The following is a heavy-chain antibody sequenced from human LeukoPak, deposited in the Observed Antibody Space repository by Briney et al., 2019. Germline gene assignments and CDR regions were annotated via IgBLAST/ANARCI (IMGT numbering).Heavy chain of an antibody. D-gene: IGHD3-3*01. V-gene: IGHV3-74*01. CDR2: INNPGTGT. J-gene: IGHJ4*02. CDR1: GFTFSSYW. Sequence: QAGGSLRLSCAASGFTFSSYWMHWVRQVPGKGLVWVAHINNPGTGTTYADAVKGRFTISRDNAKNTLHLQMNSLRADDTAMYYCARGSGGFDYWGQGTLITVSS. CDR3: ARGSGGFDY.